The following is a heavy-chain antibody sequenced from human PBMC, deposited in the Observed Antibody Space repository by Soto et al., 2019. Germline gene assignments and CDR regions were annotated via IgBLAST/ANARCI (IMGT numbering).Heavy chain of an antibody. D-gene: IGHD2-21*02. J-gene: IGHJ4*02. CDR2: ITGSGSTI. CDR1: GFSFSKYA. CDR3: AKDAVSGDGLWLVAD. V-gene: IGHV3-23*01. Sequence: EVQLLEAVGGLVQPGGSLRLSCAASGFSFSKYAMIWVRQAPGQGQEWVSGITGSGSTIEYAASVKGRFTISRDNSKNTVYLQMNSLRPEDTAMYYCAKDAVSGDGLWLVADWGQGTQVTVS.